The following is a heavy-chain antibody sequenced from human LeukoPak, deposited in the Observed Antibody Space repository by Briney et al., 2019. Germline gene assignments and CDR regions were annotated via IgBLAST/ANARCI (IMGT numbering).Heavy chain of an antibody. D-gene: IGHD2-2*01. Sequence: PGGSLRLSCAASGFTVSTNYMSWVRQAPGKGLEWVSVIYSGGSSTYYADSVKGRFTISRDNAKNSLYLQMYSLRAEDTAVYYCARGHRYCSSTSCYSDYWGQGTLVTVSS. CDR1: GFTVSTNY. CDR3: ARGHRYCSSTSCYSDY. V-gene: IGHV3-66*01. CDR2: IYSGGSST. J-gene: IGHJ4*02.